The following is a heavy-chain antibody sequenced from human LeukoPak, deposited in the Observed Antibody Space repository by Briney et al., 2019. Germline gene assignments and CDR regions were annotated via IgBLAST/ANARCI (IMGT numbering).Heavy chain of an antibody. CDR2: ISGNGGST. Sequence: GGSLRLSCAASGFTFSSYAMSWVHQAPGKGLEWVSTISGNGGSTYYADSVKGRFTISRDNSKNTLYLQMNSLRAEDTAVYYCAKGTTRVSSPSAFGIWGQGTMVTVSS. V-gene: IGHV3-23*01. CDR1: GFTFSSYA. CDR3: AKGTTRVSSPSAFGI. D-gene: IGHD3-10*01. J-gene: IGHJ3*02.